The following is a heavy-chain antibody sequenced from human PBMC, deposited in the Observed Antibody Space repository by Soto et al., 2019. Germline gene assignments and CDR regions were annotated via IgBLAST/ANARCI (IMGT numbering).Heavy chain of an antibody. Sequence: GESLKISCKGSGYSFTSYWIGWVRQMPGKGLEWMGIIYPGDSDTRYSPSFQGQVTISADKSISTAYLQWSSLKASDTAMYYCARTVGLHLGELSPTPDYYYYMDVWGKGTTVTVSS. J-gene: IGHJ6*03. D-gene: IGHD3-16*02. CDR3: ARTVGLHLGELSPTPDYYYYMDV. CDR1: GYSFTSYW. CDR2: IYPGDSDT. V-gene: IGHV5-51*01.